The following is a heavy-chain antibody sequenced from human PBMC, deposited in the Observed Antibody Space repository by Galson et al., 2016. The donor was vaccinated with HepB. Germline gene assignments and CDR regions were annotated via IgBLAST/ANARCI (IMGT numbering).Heavy chain of an antibody. CDR1: GGSISSSSYY. CDR3: ARAYSSGWTGNYYGMDV. CDR2: IYYSGTT. Sequence: ETLSLTCIVSGGSISSSSYYWGWVRQPPGKGLEWIGSIYYSGTTYYNPSLKSRVTISVDTSKDQFSLKLSSVTAADTAVYYCARAYSSGWTGNYYGMDVWGKGTTVTVSS. V-gene: IGHV4-39*01. J-gene: IGHJ6*04. D-gene: IGHD6-19*01.